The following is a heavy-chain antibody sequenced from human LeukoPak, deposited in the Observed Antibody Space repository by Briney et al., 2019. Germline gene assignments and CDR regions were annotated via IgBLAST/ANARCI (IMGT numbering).Heavy chain of an antibody. V-gene: IGHV3-7*01. CDR3: ARVAGWYCSSTSCALYYFDY. J-gene: IGHJ4*02. CDR2: IKQDGSEK. Sequence: GGSLRLSCAASGFSFSSYSMSWVRQAPGKGLEWVANIKQDGSEKYYVDSVKGRFTISRDNAKNSLYLQMNSLRAEDTAVYYCARVAGWYCSSTSCALYYFDYWGQGTLVTVSS. CDR1: GFSFSSYS. D-gene: IGHD2-2*01.